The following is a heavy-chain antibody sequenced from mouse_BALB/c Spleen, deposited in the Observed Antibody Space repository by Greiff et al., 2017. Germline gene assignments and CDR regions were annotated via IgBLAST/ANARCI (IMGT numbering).Heavy chain of an antibody. J-gene: IGHJ2*01. D-gene: IGHD1-1*01. CDR1: GFNIKDTY. Sequence: EVKLMESGAELVKPGASVKLSCTASGFNIKDTYMHWVKQRPEQGLEWIGRIDPANGNTKYDPKFQGKATITADTSSNTAYLQLSSLTSEDTAVYYCARSPYYYGSFDYWGQGTTLTVSS. CDR2: IDPANGNT. V-gene: IGHV14-3*02. CDR3: ARSPYYYGSFDY.